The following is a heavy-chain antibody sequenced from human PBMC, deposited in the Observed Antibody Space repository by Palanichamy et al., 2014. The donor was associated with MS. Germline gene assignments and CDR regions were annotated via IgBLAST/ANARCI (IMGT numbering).Heavy chain of an antibody. D-gene: IGHD5-24*01. CDR1: GFTFSSYA. CDR2: LSGYGATT. CDR3: AKQGDGYHDF. V-gene: IGHV3-23*01. J-gene: IGHJ4*02. Sequence: QPGGSLRLSCAASGFTFSSYAMSWVRQAPGKGLEWVSSLSGYGATTFYAEPVKGRFTISRDNSKNTLYLQMNSLRAEDTAVYYCAKQGDGYHDFWGQGTLVTVSS.